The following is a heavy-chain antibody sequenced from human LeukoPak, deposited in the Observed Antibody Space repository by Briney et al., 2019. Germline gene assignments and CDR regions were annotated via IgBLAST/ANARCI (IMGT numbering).Heavy chain of an antibody. CDR3: ARDVSYGDYETDYYMDV. D-gene: IGHD4-17*01. J-gene: IGHJ6*03. CDR1: GYTFTSYY. CDR2: INPSGGST. V-gene: IGHV1-46*01. Sequence: ASVKVSCKASGYTFTSYYMHWVRQAPGQGLEWMGIINPSGGSTSYAQKFQGRVTMTRDMSTSTVYMELSSLRSEDTAVYYCARDVSYGDYETDYYMDVWGKGTTVTVSS.